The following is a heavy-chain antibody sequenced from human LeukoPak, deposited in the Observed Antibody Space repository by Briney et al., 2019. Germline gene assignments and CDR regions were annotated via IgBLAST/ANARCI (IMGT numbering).Heavy chain of an antibody. J-gene: IGHJ6*03. CDR3: AKDSTITIFGVAMGPAMDV. D-gene: IGHD3-3*01. CDR1: GFTFSSYS. V-gene: IGHV3-21*01. Sequence: GGSLRLSCAASGFTFSSYSMNWVRQAPGKGLEWVSSISSSSSYIYYADSVKGRFTISRDNAKNSLYLQMNSLRAEDTAVYYCAKDSTITIFGVAMGPAMDVWGKGTTVTVSS. CDR2: ISSSSSYI.